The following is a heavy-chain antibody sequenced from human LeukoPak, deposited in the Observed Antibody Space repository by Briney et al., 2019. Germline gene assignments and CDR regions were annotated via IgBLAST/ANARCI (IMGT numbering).Heavy chain of an antibody. D-gene: IGHD6-13*01. CDR1: GGSISSYY. CDR3: ARGSKAAPGTFDY. V-gene: IGHV4-59*01. Sequence: SETLSLTCTVSGGSISSYYWSWIRQPPGKGLEWIGYIYYAGSTDYNPSLKSRVAISVDTSKNQFSLKLSSVTAADTAVYYCARGSKAAPGTFDYWGQGTLVTVSS. CDR2: IYYAGST. J-gene: IGHJ4*02.